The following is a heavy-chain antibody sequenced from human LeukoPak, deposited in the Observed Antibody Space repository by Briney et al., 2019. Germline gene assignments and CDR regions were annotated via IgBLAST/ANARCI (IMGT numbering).Heavy chain of an antibody. J-gene: IGHJ5*02. V-gene: IGHV3-21*01. CDR3: ARGHCTSGSCSRWFDP. CDR2: ISSSSSYI. D-gene: IGHD2-15*01. CDR1: RFTFSSYS. Sequence: GGSLRLSCAASRFTFSSYSMNWVRQAPGKGLEWVSSISSSSSYIYYADSVKGRFTISRDNAKNSLYLQMNSLRAEDTAVYYCARGHCTSGSCSRWFDPWGQGTLVTVSS.